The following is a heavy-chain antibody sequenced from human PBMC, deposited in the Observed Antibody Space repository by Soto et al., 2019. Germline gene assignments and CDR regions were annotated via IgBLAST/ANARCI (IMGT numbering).Heavy chain of an antibody. Sequence: GGSLRLSCAASGFTFNNYAMSWVRQAPGKGLEWLSAISGSGGDTYYADSVKGRFTLSRDNSNSTLFLHMNSLRAEDTAVYYCAKAWIQLWGQGTMVTVS. CDR2: ISGSGGDT. D-gene: IGHD5-18*01. J-gene: IGHJ3*01. CDR1: GFTFNNYA. V-gene: IGHV3-23*01. CDR3: AKAWIQL.